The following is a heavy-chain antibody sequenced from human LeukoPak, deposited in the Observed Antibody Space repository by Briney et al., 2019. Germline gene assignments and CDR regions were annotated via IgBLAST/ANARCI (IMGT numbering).Heavy chain of an antibody. Sequence: GGSLRLSCAVSGFTFRTYWMHWVRHVPGEGLVWVSRINEDGSITNYADSVKGRFSISRDNAKNTLYLQMNSLRAEDTAVYYCARRAVEWGQGTLVTVSS. V-gene: IGHV3-74*01. CDR3: ARRAVE. CDR1: GFTFRTYW. CDR2: INEDGSIT. J-gene: IGHJ4*02. D-gene: IGHD6-19*01.